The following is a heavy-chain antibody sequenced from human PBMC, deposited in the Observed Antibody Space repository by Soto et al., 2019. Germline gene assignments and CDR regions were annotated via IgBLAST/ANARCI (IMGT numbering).Heavy chain of an antibody. V-gene: IGHV3-30*18. CDR2: ISYDGSNK. J-gene: IGHJ4*02. CDR1: GFTFSSYG. Sequence: QVQLVESGGGVVQPGRSLRLSCAASGFTFSSYGMHWVRQAPGKGLEWVAVISYDGSNKYYADSVKGRFTISRDISKNTLYLQMNSLRAEDTAVYYCAKGKNRFLEWLPNFDYWGQGTLVTVSS. D-gene: IGHD3-3*01. CDR3: AKGKNRFLEWLPNFDY.